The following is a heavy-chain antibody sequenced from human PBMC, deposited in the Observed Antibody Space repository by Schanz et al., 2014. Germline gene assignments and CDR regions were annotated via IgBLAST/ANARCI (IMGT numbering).Heavy chain of an antibody. V-gene: IGHV3-11*01. J-gene: IGHJ6*02. CDR3: ARFLARYQYYGVDV. CDR2: ISNSGTTI. D-gene: IGHD3-3*01. CDR1: GFTFSDYY. Sequence: QVQLVESGGGLVKPGGSLRLSCAASGFTFSDYYMSWIRQAPGKGLEWVSYISNSGTTIYYADSVKGRFSISRDNGETSVYLQINSLRVEDTAVYYCARFLARYQYYGVDVWGQGTTVIVSS.